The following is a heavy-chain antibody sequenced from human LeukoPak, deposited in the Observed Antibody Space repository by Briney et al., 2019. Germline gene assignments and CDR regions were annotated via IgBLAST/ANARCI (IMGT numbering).Heavy chain of an antibody. CDR2: IVGSDDST. CDR3: AKRLFTNDWSAFDL. V-gene: IGHV3-23*01. Sequence: GGSLRLSCAASGFTFSSYPMTWVRQAPGKGLEWVAAIVGSDDSTFYASFVRGRFTISRDNFKSTLYLQMNSLRAEDTAVYFCAKRLFTNDWSAFDLWGQGTMVTVSS. CDR1: GFTFSSYP. D-gene: IGHD3-9*01. J-gene: IGHJ3*01.